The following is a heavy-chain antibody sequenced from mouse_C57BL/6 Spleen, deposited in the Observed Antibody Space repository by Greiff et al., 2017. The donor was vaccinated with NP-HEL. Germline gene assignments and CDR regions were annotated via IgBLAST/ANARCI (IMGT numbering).Heavy chain of an antibody. Sequence: EVQGVESGGGLVKPGGSLKLSCAASGFTFSSYAMSWVRQTPEKRLEWVATISDGGSYTYYPDNVKGRFTISRDNAKNNLYLQMSHLKSEDTAMYYCARGGLGGGFDYWGQGTTLTVSS. CDR2: ISDGGSYT. J-gene: IGHJ2*01. V-gene: IGHV5-4*01. D-gene: IGHD4-1*01. CDR3: ARGGLGGGFDY. CDR1: GFTFSSYA.